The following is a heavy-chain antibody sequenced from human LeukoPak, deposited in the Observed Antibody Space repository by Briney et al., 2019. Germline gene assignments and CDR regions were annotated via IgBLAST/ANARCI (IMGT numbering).Heavy chain of an antibody. Sequence: GGSLKLSCAASGFTFSGSAMHWVRQAPGKGLEWVAVISYDGSNKYYADSVKGRFTVSRDNSKNTLYLQMNSLRAEDTAVYYCAKDPSSYGDYGGFDYWGQGTLVTVSS. CDR3: AKDPSSYGDYGGFDY. J-gene: IGHJ4*02. V-gene: IGHV3-30*04. CDR2: ISYDGSNK. D-gene: IGHD4-17*01. CDR1: GFTFSGSA.